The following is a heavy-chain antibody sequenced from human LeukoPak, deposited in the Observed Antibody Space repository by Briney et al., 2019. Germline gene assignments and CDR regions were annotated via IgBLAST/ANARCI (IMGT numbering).Heavy chain of an antibody. CDR2: IYYSGST. CDR3: ARQTKGIAARRNWFDP. CDR1: GGSISSSSYY. V-gene: IGHV4-39*01. J-gene: IGHJ5*02. Sequence: SETLSLTCTVSGGSISSSSYYWGWIRQPPGKGLEWIGSIYYSGSTYYNPSLKSRVTISVDTSKNQFSLKLSSVTAADTAVYYCARQTKGIAARRNWFDPWGQGTLVTVSS. D-gene: IGHD6-6*01.